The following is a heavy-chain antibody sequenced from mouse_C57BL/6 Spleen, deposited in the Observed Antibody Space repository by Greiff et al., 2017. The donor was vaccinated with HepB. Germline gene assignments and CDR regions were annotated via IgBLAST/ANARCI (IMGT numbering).Heavy chain of an antibody. CDR1: GFTFSSYG. J-gene: IGHJ2*01. CDR2: ISSGGSYT. D-gene: IGHD1-1*01. Sequence: EVQLVESGGDLVKPGGSLKLSCAASGFTFSSYGMSWVRQTPDKRLEWVATISSGGSYTYYPDSVKGRFTISRDNAKNTLYLQMSSLKSEDTAMYYCAGGSSYFDYWGQGTTLTVSS. V-gene: IGHV5-6*01. CDR3: AGGSSYFDY.